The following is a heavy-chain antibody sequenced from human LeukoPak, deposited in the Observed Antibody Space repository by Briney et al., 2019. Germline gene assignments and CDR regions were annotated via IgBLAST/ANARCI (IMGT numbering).Heavy chain of an antibody. J-gene: IGHJ4*02. Sequence: KPSETLSLTCAVYGGSFSGYYWSWIRQPPGKGLEWIGEINHSGSTNYNPSLKSRVTISVDTSKNQFSLKLSSVTAADTAVYYCVRRIWFGGFYWGQGTLVTVSS. V-gene: IGHV4-34*01. D-gene: IGHD3-10*01. CDR2: INHSGST. CDR3: VRRIWFGGFY. CDR1: GGSFSGYY.